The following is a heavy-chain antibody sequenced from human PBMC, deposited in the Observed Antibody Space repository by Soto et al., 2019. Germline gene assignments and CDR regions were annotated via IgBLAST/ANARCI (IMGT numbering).Heavy chain of an antibody. D-gene: IGHD6-19*01. V-gene: IGHV1-46*01. CDR3: AMHGILIAVAGPKDYYYYGMDV. J-gene: IGHJ6*02. CDR2: INPSGGST. Sequence: GPSVKVSCKASGYTFTSYYMHWVRQAPGQGLEWMGIINPSGGSTSYAQKFQGRVTMTRDTSTSTVYMELSSLRSEDTAVYYCAMHGILIAVAGPKDYYYYGMDVWG. CDR1: GYTFTSYY.